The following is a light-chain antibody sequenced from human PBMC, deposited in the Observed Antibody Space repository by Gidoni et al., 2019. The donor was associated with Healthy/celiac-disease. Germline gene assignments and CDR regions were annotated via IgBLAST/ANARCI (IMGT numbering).Light chain of an antibody. CDR2: KVS. V-gene: IGKV2D-30*01. J-gene: IGKJ1*01. CDR1: KSQVNNDGNNY. CDR3: IQGTNWPWT. Sequence: TLRHPAASYSMTSKSQVNNDGNNYLNWYQQKPGQSPRRLIYKVSNWETGVPERFSGSGSGTDFTLKISRVEAEDVGVYYCIQGTNWPWTFGQGTKVEIK.